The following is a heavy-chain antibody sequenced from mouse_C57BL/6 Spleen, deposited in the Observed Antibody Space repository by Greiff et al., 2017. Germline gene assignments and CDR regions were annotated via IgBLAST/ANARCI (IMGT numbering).Heavy chain of an antibody. J-gene: IGHJ2*01. CDR1: GYTFTSYW. CDR3: ARREGSSGNFDY. Sequence: VQLQQPGAELVMPGASVKLSCKASGYTFTSYWMHWVKQRPGQGLEWIGEIDPSDSYTNYNQKFKGKSTLTVDKSSSTAYMQLSSLTSEDSAVYYCARREGSSGNFDYWGQGTTLTVSS. D-gene: IGHD1-1*01. CDR2: IDPSDSYT. V-gene: IGHV1-69*01.